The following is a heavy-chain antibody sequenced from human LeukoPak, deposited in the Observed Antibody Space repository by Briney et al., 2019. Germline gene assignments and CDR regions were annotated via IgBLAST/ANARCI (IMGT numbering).Heavy chain of an antibody. D-gene: IGHD4-23*01. Sequence: SGGSLRLSCVASGFTFSSNGMHWVRQAPGKGLEWVTFIQYDGSKKYYADSVKGRFTISRDNSKNTLYLEMNSLRAEDTAVYYCARVAYLRWYYDYWGQGTLVTVSS. CDR1: GFTFSSNG. CDR2: IQYDGSKK. CDR3: ARVAYLRWYYDY. V-gene: IGHV3-30*02. J-gene: IGHJ4*02.